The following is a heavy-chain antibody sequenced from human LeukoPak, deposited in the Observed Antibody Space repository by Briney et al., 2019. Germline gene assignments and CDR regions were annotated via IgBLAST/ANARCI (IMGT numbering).Heavy chain of an antibody. CDR3: ARDLRYYDSTSPPDAFDI. J-gene: IGHJ3*02. CDR2: ISSSSSTI. CDR1: GFTFSSYS. V-gene: IGHV3-48*01. Sequence: GGSLRLSCAASGFTFSSYSMNWVRQAPGKGLEWVSYISSSSSTIYYADSVKGQFTISRDNAKNSLYLQMNSLRAEDTAVYYCARDLRYYDSTSPPDAFDIWGQGTMVTVSS. D-gene: IGHD3-22*01.